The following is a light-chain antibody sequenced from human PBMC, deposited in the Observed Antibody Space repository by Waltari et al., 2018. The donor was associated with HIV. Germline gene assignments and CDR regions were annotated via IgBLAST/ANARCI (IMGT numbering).Light chain of an antibody. CDR3: QQYDSYPLT. CDR2: KAS. V-gene: IGKV1-5*03. Sequence: DFQMTQSPATLSASVGDRVTITCRASQSISSWLAWYQQKPGKAPKVLIYKASSLGSGVPSRFSGSGSGTEFGGAISSLQPADFATYYCQQYDSYPLTFGGGTKVEIK. J-gene: IGKJ4*01. CDR1: QSISSW.